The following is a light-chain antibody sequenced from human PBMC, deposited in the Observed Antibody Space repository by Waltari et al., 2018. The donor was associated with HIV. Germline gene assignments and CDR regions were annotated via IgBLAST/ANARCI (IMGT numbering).Light chain of an antibody. V-gene: IGLV2-8*01. CDR3: SSYAANNDIL. CDR2: EVS. J-gene: IGLJ3*02. CDR1: SSDIGGYRF. Sequence: QSALTQPPSASGSPAQSVTISCTGSSSDIGGYRFVSWYQQHPAKAPKLMIYEVSKRPSGVPDRFSGSKSGNTASLTVSGLQAEDEADYFCSSYAANNDILFGGGTKLTVL.